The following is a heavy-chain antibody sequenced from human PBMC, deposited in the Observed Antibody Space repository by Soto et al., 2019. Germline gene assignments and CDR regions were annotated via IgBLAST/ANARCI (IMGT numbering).Heavy chain of an antibody. CDR2: IYYSGST. V-gene: IGHV4-59*01. J-gene: IGHJ6*02. CDR1: GGSISSYY. D-gene: IGHD3-10*01. Sequence: SETLSLTCTVSGGSISSYYWSWIRQPPGKGLEWIGYIYYSGSTNYNPSLKSRVTISVDTSKNQFSLKLSSVTAADTAVYYCAREGSGSTNDYYYYYGMDVWGQGTTVTVSS. CDR3: AREGSGSTNDYYYYYGMDV.